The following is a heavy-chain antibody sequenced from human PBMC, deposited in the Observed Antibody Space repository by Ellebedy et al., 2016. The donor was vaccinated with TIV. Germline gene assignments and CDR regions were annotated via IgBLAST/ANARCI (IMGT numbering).Heavy chain of an antibody. D-gene: IGHD3-10*01. CDR1: GFTFSSYG. CDR2: ISYDGSNK. CDR3: ARGGYYGSDPFDY. V-gene: IGHV3-30*03. Sequence: GESLKISCAASGFTFSSYGMHWVRQAPGKGLEWVAVISYDGSNKYYADSVKGRFTISRDNSKKTLYLQMNSLRAEDTAVYYCARGGYYGSDPFDYWGQGTLVTVSS. J-gene: IGHJ4*02.